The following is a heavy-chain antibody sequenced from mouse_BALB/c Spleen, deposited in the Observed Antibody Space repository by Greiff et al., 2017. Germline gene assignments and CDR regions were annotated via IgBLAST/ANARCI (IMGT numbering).Heavy chain of an antibody. CDR3: TGDGYYAAY. V-gene: IGHV6-3*01. J-gene: IGHJ3*01. CDR1: GFTFSSYW. Sequence: EVKVEESGGGLVQPGGSMKLSCVASGFTFSSYWMSWVRQSPEKGLEWVAEIRLKSDNYATHYAESVKGKFTISRDDSKSRLYLQMNSLRAEDTGIYYCTGDGYYAAYWGQGTLVTVSA. D-gene: IGHD2-3*01. CDR2: IRLKSDNYAT.